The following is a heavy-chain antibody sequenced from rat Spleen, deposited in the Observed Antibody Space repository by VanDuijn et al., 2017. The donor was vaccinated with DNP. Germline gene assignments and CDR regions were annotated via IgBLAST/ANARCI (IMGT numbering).Heavy chain of an antibody. CDR1: GFTFSYYW. CDR3: ARGGRGYFDY. CDR2: ITAGGEYT. Sequence: EVQLVESGGGFVQPGGSLKLSCVASGFTFSYYWMAWIRQVPGKGLEWVASITAGGEYTYSPDSVKGRFTISRDNARNTLYLQMNSLRSEDTASYYCARGGRGYFDYWGQGTLVTVSS. V-gene: IGHV5-31*01. D-gene: IGHD1-11*01. J-gene: IGHJ3*01.